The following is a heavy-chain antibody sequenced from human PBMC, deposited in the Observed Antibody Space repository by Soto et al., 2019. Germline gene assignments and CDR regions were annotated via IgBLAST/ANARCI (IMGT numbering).Heavy chain of an antibody. J-gene: IGHJ4*02. D-gene: IGHD6-19*01. V-gene: IGHV3-23*01. Sequence: PGGSLRLSCAASGFTFSSYAMSWVRQAPGKGLEWVSAISGSGGSTYYADSVKGRFTISRDNSKNTLYLQMNSLRAEDTAVYYCATKQGLAYYFDYWGQGTLVTVSS. CDR1: GFTFSSYA. CDR3: ATKQGLAYYFDY. CDR2: ISGSGGST.